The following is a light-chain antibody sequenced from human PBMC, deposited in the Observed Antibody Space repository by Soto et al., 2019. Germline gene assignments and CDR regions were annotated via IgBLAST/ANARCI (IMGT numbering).Light chain of an antibody. V-gene: IGLV1-44*01. CDR2: RNN. CDR1: NSKIGSNT. Sequence: QAVLTQPPSASGTPGQRGTISCSGSNSKIGSNTVNWYQQLPGTAPKLLIYRNNQRPSGVPDRFSGSKSGTSASLAISGLQSEDEADYYCAAWDDSLNGYVFGTGTKVTVL. J-gene: IGLJ1*01. CDR3: AAWDDSLNGYV.